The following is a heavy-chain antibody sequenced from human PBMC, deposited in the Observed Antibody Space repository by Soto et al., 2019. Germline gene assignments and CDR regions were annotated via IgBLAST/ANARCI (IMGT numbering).Heavy chain of an antibody. CDR3: AKTPHDIVVVVAANPAYYYYGMDV. D-gene: IGHD2-15*01. CDR1: GFTFSSYV. Sequence: PGGSLRLSCAASGFTFSSYVMHWVRQSPGKGLEWVAVISYDGSNKYYADSVKGRFTISRDNSKNTLYLQMNSLRAEDTAVYYCAKTPHDIVVVVAANPAYYYYGMDVWGQGTTVTVSS. V-gene: IGHV3-30*18. CDR2: ISYDGSNK. J-gene: IGHJ6*02.